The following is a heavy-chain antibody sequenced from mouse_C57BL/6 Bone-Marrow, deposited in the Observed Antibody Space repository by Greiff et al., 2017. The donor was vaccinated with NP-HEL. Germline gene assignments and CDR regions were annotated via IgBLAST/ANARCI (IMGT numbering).Heavy chain of an antibody. CDR3: AREDSSGLAWFAY. CDR1: GYSITSGYY. Sequence: EVQVVESGPGLVKPSQSLSLTCSVTGYSITSGYYWNWIRQFPGNKLEWMGYISYDGSNNYNPSLKNRISITRDTSKNQFFLKLNSVTTEDTATYYCAREDSSGLAWFAYWGQGTLVTVSA. CDR2: ISYDGSN. D-gene: IGHD3-2*02. V-gene: IGHV3-6*01. J-gene: IGHJ3*01.